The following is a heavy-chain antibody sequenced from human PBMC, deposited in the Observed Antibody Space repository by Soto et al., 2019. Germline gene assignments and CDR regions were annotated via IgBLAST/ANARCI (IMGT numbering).Heavy chain of an antibody. J-gene: IGHJ6*04. D-gene: IGHD6-13*01. CDR1: VYTFTCYY. CDR2: INPNIAGT. Sequence: XSVKVSCKASVYTFTCYYMHWVRQSPGQGLEWMGWINPNIAGTNYAQKFQGRVTMTRETTISTAYMELSRLRSDATAVYSRERDGEPAGIDSVYACGKGTTVTVSS. V-gene: IGHV1-2*02. CDR3: ERDGEPAGIDSVYA.